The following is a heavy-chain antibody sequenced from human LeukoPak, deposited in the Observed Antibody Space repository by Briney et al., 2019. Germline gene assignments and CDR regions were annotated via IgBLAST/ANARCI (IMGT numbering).Heavy chain of an antibody. D-gene: IGHD2-21*01. Sequence: PGGSLRLSCAGSGFTFNNAWMSWVRQAPGKGLEWVGRIKSNTDGGTTDFAAPVKGRFSISRDDSKNTLFLQMNSLKTDDTAVYYCTVDWVGYGSVPIDYWGQGTLVTVSS. V-gene: IGHV3-15*01. J-gene: IGHJ4*02. CDR2: IKSNTDGGTT. CDR3: TVDWVGYGSVPIDY. CDR1: GFTFNNAW.